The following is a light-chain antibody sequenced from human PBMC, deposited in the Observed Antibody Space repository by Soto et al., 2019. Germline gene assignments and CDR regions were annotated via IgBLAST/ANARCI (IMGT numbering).Light chain of an antibody. CDR1: SSDVGAYDF. V-gene: IGLV2-11*01. J-gene: IGLJ2*01. CDR2: DVS. CDR3: CSYAGTYTL. Sequence: QSALTQPRSVSGSPGQSVTISCTGTSSDVGAYDFVSWYQQHPGKAPKLIIYDVSQRPSGVPDRFSASKSGNTASLSISGLQAEDEADYYCCSYAGTYTLFGGGTKLTVL.